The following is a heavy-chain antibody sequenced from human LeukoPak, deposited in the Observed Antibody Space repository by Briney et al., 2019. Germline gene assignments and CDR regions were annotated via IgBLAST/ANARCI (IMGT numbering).Heavy chain of an antibody. CDR1: GGSISSYY. J-gene: IGHJ4*02. V-gene: IGHV4-4*07. D-gene: IGHD1-26*01. CDR3: ARGRPYSASYYDSDY. Sequence: SETLSLTCTVSGGSISSYYWRWIRRPAGKGLEWIGRIHVSGSTNYNPSLKSRVTMSVDTSKNQFSLKLSSVTAADTAIYYCARGRPYSASYYDSDYWGQGTLVTVSS. CDR2: IHVSGST.